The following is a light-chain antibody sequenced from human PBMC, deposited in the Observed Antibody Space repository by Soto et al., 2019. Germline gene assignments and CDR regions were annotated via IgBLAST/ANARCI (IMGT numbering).Light chain of an antibody. J-gene: IGLJ1*01. CDR3: SSYTSSSTYV. CDR2: DVS. CDR1: SSAVGGYNY. Sequence: QSALTQPASVSGSPGQSITISCPGTSSAVGGYNYVSWYQQHPGKAPKLMIYDVSNRPSGVSNRFSGSKSGNTASLTISGLQAEDEAEYYCSSYTSSSTYVFGTGTKVTVL. V-gene: IGLV2-14*01.